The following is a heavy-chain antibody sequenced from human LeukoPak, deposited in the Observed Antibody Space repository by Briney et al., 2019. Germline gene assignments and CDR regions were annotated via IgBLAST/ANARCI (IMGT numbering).Heavy chain of an antibody. D-gene: IGHD3-9*01. CDR3: ASGYSSAILNY. CDR2: IYSGGST. J-gene: IGHJ4*02. CDR1: GFIVSSNY. V-gene: IGHV3-66*01. Sequence: GGSLRLSCAASGFIVSSNYMSWVRQAPGKGLEWVSIIYSGGSTYYADSVKGRFTISRDNSKNMLYLQMSSLRAEDTAVYYCASGYSSAILNYWGQGTLVTVSS.